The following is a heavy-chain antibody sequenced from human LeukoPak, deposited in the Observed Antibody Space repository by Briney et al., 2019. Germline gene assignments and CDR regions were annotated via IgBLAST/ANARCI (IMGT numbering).Heavy chain of an antibody. CDR3: AKVGEQFDY. V-gene: IGHV3-30*02. CDR1: GFTFSSYG. J-gene: IGHJ4*02. Sequence: RGSLRLSCAASGFTFSSYGMHWVRQAPGKGLEWVAYIQYDRSNQQYAGSVKGRFSISRDNSKNTLSLQMNSLRAEDTAVYYCAKVGEQFDYWGQGTLVTVSS. D-gene: IGHD3-16*01. CDR2: IQYDRSNQ.